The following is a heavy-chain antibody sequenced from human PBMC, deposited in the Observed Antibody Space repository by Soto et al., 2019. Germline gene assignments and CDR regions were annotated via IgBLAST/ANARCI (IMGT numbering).Heavy chain of an antibody. V-gene: IGHV1-2*04. D-gene: IGHD2-8*01. Sequence: ASVKVSCKASGYSFTDYHIHWVRQAPGQGLEWLGRINPKSGGTSTAQKFQGWVTMTRDRSISTVYMELTRLRSDDTAVYFCARGHSTDCSNGVCSFFYNHEMDPWGQGTLVTVSS. CDR3: ARGHSTDCSNGVCSFFYNHEMDP. CDR1: GYSFTDYH. J-gene: IGHJ5*02. CDR2: INPKSGGT.